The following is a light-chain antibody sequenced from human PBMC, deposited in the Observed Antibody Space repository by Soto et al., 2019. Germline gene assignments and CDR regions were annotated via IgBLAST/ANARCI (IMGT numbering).Light chain of an antibody. CDR3: GTWDSSLSSVV. J-gene: IGLJ2*01. CDR2: DNN. CDR1: SSNIGNNY. V-gene: IGLV1-51*01. Sequence: QSVLTQPPSVCAAPGQKVTISCSGSSSNIGNNYVSWYQQLPGTAPKLLIYDNNERPSGIPDRFSGSKSGTSATLGITGLQTGDEADYYCGTWDSSLSSVVFGGGTKLTVL.